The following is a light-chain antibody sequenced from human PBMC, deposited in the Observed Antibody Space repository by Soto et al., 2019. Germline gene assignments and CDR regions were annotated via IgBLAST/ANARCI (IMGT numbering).Light chain of an antibody. CDR1: SGSIASNY. Sequence: NFMLTQSHSVSESPGKTVTISCTRSSGSIASNYVQWYQQRPGSAPTTVIYEDNQRPSGVPDRFSGSIDSSSNSASLTISGLKTEDEADYYCQSYDSSRVFGGGTKLTVL. CDR2: EDN. CDR3: QSYDSSRV. V-gene: IGLV6-57*03. J-gene: IGLJ2*01.